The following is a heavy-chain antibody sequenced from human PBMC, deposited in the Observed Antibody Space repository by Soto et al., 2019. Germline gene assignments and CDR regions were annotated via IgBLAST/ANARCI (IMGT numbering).Heavy chain of an antibody. CDR1: GFTFSSYG. J-gene: IGHJ4*02. CDR3: AKDGGYLTYYFDY. CDR2: ISYDGSNK. Sequence: QVQLVESGGGVVQPGRSLRLSCAASGFTFSSYGMHWVRQAPGKGLEWVAVISYDGSNKYYADSVKGRFTISRDNSKNTLYLQMNRLRAEDTAVYYCAKDGGYLTYYFDYWGQGTLVTVSS. V-gene: IGHV3-30*18. D-gene: IGHD3-16*02.